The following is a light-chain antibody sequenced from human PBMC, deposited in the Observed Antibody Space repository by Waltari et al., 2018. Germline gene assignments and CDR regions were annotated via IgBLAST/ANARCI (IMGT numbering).Light chain of an antibody. Sequence: SALAQPASVSGSPGQSITISCTGASTDLASHYLVSWYQHHPGKVPKLIVYEAVKRPSGVANRFSGAKSGATASLTISGLQTDDEANYYCCSYTGSSTSYGCGSGTTVTVL. CDR3: CSYTGSSTSYG. CDR1: STDLASHYL. J-gene: IGLJ6*01. V-gene: IGLV2-23*01. CDR2: EAV.